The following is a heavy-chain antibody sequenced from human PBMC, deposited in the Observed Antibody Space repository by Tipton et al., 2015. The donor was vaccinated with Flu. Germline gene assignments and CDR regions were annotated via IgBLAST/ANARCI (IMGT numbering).Heavy chain of an antibody. J-gene: IGHJ4*02. V-gene: IGHV4-4*07. CDR1: GGSISSYY. D-gene: IGHD5-12*01. CDR2: IYTSGST. Sequence: TLSLTCTVSGGSISSYYWSWIRQPAGKGLEWIGRIYTSGSTNYNPSLKGRVTMSVDTSKNQFSLKLSSVTAADTAVYYCARGGYSGYDRYYFDYWGQGTLVTVSS. CDR3: ARGGYSGYDRYYFDY.